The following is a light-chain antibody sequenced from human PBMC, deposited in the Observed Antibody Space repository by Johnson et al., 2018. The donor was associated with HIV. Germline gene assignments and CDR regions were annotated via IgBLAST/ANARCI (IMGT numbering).Light chain of an antibody. CDR1: SSNIGRNY. CDR2: DNN. Sequence: QSVFSQPPSVSAAPGQKVTISCSGSSSNIGRNYVSWYQQLPGTAPKLLIFDNNKRPSGIPDRFSASKSGTSATLGITGLQTGDEADYYCGTWDSSLSAYVFGTGTKVTGL. J-gene: IGLJ1*01. V-gene: IGLV1-51*01. CDR3: GTWDSSLSAYV.